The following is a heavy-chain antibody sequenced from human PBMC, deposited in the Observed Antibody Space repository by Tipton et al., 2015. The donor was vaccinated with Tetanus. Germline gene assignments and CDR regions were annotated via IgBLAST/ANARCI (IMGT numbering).Heavy chain of an antibody. CDR3: TGDDYYDTSLRDYYGMDV. CDR1: GGSLSSIL. V-gene: IGHV4-59*01. CDR2: IDHSGNT. J-gene: IGHJ6*02. D-gene: IGHD3-22*01. Sequence: TLSLTCTVSGGSLSSILWTWTRLSPGKGLEWIGYIDHSGNTNYSPSLRSRVTMSLDTSKNQFSLKVTSVTAADTAVYFCTGDDYYDTSLRDYYGMDVWGPGTTVTVSS.